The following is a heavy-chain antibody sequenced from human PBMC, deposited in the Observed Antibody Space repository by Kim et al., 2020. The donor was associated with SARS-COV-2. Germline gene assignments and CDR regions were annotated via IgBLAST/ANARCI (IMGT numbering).Heavy chain of an antibody. D-gene: IGHD6-13*01. CDR3: ATHLGIAAAGTLWV. Sequence: GGSLRLSCAASGFTFSSYAMSWVRQAPGKGLEWVSAISGSGGSTYYADSVKGRFTISRDNSKNTLYLQMNSLRAEDTAVYYCATHLGIAAAGTLWVWGQGTLVTVSS. J-gene: IGHJ4*02. V-gene: IGHV3-23*01. CDR2: ISGSGGST. CDR1: GFTFSSYA.